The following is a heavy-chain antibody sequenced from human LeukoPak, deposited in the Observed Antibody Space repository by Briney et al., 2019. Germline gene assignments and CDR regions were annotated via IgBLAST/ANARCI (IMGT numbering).Heavy chain of an antibody. V-gene: IGHV1-2*06. CDR1: GYTLTGYY. Sequence: ASVKVSCKASGYTLTGYYMHWVRQAPGQGLEWMGRINPNSGGTNYAQKFQGRVTMTRDTSISTAYMELSRLRSDDTAVSYCAREGGVAAAGNALDIWGQGTMVTVSS. CDR3: AREGGVAAAGNALDI. CDR2: INPNSGGT. D-gene: IGHD6-13*01. J-gene: IGHJ3*02.